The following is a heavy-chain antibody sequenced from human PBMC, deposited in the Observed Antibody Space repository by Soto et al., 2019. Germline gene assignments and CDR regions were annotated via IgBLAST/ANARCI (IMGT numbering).Heavy chain of an antibody. CDR1: GGSISSGDYY. J-gene: IGHJ5*02. D-gene: IGHD5-18*01. Sequence: PSETLSLTCTVSGGSISSGDYYWSWIRQPPGKGLEWIGYIYYSGSTYYNPSLKSRVTISVDTSKNQFSLKLSSVTAADTAVYYCAREVLDTAMGHPQCNWFDPWGQGTLVTVS. V-gene: IGHV4-30-4*01. CDR3: AREVLDTAMGHPQCNWFDP. CDR2: IYYSGST.